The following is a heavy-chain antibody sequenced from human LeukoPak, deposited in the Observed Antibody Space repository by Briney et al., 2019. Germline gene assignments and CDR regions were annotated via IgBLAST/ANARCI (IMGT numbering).Heavy chain of an antibody. CDR1: GYSISSGYY. CDR2: IYHSGST. CDR3: ARAEVMDYYFDY. J-gene: IGHJ4*02. V-gene: IGHV4-38-2*02. D-gene: IGHD3-16*01. Sequence: SESLSLTCTVSGYSISSGYYWGWIRQPPGKGLEWIGSIYHSGSTYYKPSLKSRVTISVDTSKNQFSLKLSSVTAADTAVYYCARAEVMDYYFDYWGQGTLVTVSS.